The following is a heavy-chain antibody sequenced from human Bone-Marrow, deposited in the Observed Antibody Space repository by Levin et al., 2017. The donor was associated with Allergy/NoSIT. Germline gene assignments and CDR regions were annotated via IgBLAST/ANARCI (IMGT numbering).Heavy chain of an antibody. D-gene: IGHD4-17*01. V-gene: IGHV3-49*03. CDR2: IRSKAYGGTT. J-gene: IGHJ4*02. Sequence: GESLKISCTASGFTFGDYAMSWFRQAPGKGLEWVGFIRSKAYGGTTEYAASVKGRFTISRDDSKSIAYLQMNSLKTEDTAVYYCTRDFLATVTTATFDYWGQGTLVTVSS. CDR1: GFTFGDYA. CDR3: TRDFLATVTTATFDY.